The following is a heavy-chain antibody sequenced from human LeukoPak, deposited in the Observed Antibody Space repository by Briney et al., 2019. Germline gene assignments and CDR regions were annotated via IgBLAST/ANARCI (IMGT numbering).Heavy chain of an antibody. Sequence: SEALSLTCTVSGASVSSGDYHWSWVRQAPGKGLEWIGHNQNPSYNPSLKSRVVISIHTSRNQFSLTLNTVTAADTATYFCVTYFVNGGGRGHWGPGALVTVSS. CDR3: VTYFVNGGGRGH. CDR2: HNQNP. V-gene: IGHV4-61*08. J-gene: IGHJ4*02. D-gene: IGHD3-9*01. CDR1: GASVSSGDYH.